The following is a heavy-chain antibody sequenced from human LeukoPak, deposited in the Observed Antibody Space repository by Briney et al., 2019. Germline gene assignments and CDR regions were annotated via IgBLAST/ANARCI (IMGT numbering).Heavy chain of an antibody. V-gene: IGHV3-30*18. CDR1: GFTFSSYG. CDR3: AKDEIGAVAGLIDY. Sequence: HPGRSLRLSCAASGFTFSSYGMYWVRQAPGKGLEWVALISYDGSNKYYADSVKGRFTISGDNSKNTLYLQMNSLRAEDTAVYYCAKDEIGAVAGLIDYWGQGTLVTVSS. J-gene: IGHJ4*02. D-gene: IGHD6-19*01. CDR2: ISYDGSNK.